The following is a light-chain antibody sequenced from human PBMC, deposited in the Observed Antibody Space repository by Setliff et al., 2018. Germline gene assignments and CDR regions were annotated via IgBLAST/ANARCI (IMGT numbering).Light chain of an antibody. Sequence: QSALTQPASVSGSLGQSITISCTGTSSDVGSYNLVSWYQQHPGKAPKVMIYDVSKRPSGVSNRFSGSMSGNTASLTISGLQAEDEADYHCCSYAGSSTLNYVFGTGTKVTVL. CDR3: CSYAGSSTLNYV. J-gene: IGLJ1*01. CDR1: SSDVGSYNL. V-gene: IGLV2-23*02. CDR2: DVS.